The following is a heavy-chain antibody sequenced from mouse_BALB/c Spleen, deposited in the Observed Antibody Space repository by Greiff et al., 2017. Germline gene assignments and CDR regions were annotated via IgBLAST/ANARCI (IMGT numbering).Heavy chain of an antibody. D-gene: IGHD5-5*01. CDR2: IDPFNGGT. CDR3: ARLPWDY. Sequence: EVQLKESGPELMKPGASVKISCKASGYSFTSYYMHWVKQSHGKSLEWIGYIDPFNGGTSYNQKFKGKATLTVDKSSSTAYMHLSSLTSEDSAVYYCARLPWDYWGQGTTLTVSS. CDR1: GYSFTSYY. V-gene: IGHV1S135*01. J-gene: IGHJ2*01.